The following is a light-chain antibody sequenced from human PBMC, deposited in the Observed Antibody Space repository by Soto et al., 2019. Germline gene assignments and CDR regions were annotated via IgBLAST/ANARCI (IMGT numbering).Light chain of an antibody. Sequence: EIHVTLSPSTLSASVGDRVTITCRASQSISTWLAWYQQKPGKAPKLLIYDASSLESGVPSRFSGSGSGTEFTLTISSLQPDDFATYYCQQYNSRRTFGQGTKVDI. CDR3: QQYNSRRT. CDR2: DAS. V-gene: IGKV1-5*01. J-gene: IGKJ1*01. CDR1: QSISTW.